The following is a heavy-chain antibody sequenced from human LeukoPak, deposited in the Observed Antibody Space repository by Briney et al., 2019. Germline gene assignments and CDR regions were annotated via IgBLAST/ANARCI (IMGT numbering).Heavy chain of an antibody. CDR1: GFSFKDYY. CDR2: INVNGGAM. Sequence: GGSLRLSCAASGFSFKDYYFSWIRQAPGKGREGVSFINVNGGAMYYADFVKGRFTISRDNAKTSLYLEMNIVRVEDTAVYYCARGPRILAAGSYYFDYWGQGSLVTVPS. CDR3: ARGPRILAAGSYYFDY. D-gene: IGHD6-13*01. J-gene: IGHJ4*02. V-gene: IGHV3-11*01.